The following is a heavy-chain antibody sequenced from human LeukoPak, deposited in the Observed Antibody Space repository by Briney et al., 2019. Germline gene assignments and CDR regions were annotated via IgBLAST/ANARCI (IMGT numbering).Heavy chain of an antibody. V-gene: IGHV4-39*07. CDR3: ARMASHAFDI. CDR1: GGSISSSTYY. CDR2: IYYSGTA. Sequence: SETLSLTCTVSGGSISSSTYYWGWIRQPPGKGLEWIGNIYYSGTAYYNPSLKSRVTISINTSKNQFSLKLSSVTAADTAVYYCARMASHAFDIWGQGTMVTVSS. J-gene: IGHJ3*02. D-gene: IGHD5-24*01.